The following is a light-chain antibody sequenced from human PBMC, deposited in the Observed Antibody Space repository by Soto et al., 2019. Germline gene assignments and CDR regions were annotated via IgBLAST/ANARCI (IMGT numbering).Light chain of an antibody. J-gene: IGKJ1*01. V-gene: IGKV3-15*01. CDR2: GAS. CDR1: QSVSSD. CDR3: QQYNNWPRT. Sequence: IVMTQSPATLSVSPGERATLSCRASQSVSSDLAWYHQKPGQAPRLLIYGASTRATGIPARSSGSGSGTEFTLTINSLQSEDFAVYYCQQYNNWPRTFGQRTKVDIK.